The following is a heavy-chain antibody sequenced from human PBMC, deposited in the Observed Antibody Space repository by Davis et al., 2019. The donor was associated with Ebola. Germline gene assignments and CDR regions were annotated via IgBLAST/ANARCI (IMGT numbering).Heavy chain of an antibody. J-gene: IGHJ4*02. D-gene: IGHD2-2*02. Sequence: GESLKISCVVSGFSLMNHGVSWVRQAPGKGLEWVSHISVGGGPTYGDSVRGRFTISRDYAKNSLYLQMNSLRPEDTALYYCVRDMGVVTAAINYWGQGALVTVSS. CDR1: GFSLMNHG. CDR2: ISVGGGPT. CDR3: VRDMGVVTAAINY. V-gene: IGHV3-20*04.